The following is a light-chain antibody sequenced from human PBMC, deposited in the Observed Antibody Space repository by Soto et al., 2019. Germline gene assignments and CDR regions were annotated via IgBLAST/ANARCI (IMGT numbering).Light chain of an antibody. V-gene: IGLV2-23*01. J-gene: IGLJ1*01. CDR3: CSSAPGSTYV. Sequence: QSALAQPASVSGSPGQSITISCTGTISDVGAYNSVSWYQQHPHKAPQVIIYKGTQRPSGVSNRFSGSTSGNAASLTISGLQADDEADYFCCSSAPGSTYVFGSGTKVTVL. CDR2: KGT. CDR1: ISDVGAYNS.